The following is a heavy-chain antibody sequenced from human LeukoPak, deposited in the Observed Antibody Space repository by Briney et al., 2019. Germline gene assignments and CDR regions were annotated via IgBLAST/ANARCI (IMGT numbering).Heavy chain of an antibody. CDR3: ARDRLEDRYYYYYGMDV. J-gene: IGHJ6*02. V-gene: IGHV1-46*01. Sequence: ASVKVSCKASGYTFTSYYMHWVRQAPGQGLEWMGIINPSGGSTSYAQKFQGRVTMTRDTSTSTVYMELSSLRSEDTAVYYCARDRLEDRYYYYYGMDVWGQGITVTVSS. D-gene: IGHD1-1*01. CDR1: GYTFTSYY. CDR2: INPSGGST.